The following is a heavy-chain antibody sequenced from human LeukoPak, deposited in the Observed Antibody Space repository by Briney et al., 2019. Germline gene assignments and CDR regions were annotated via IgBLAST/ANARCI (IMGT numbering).Heavy chain of an antibody. CDR3: AGDWWFGEVLLGDFAFDI. D-gene: IGHD3-10*01. CDR2: IYYSGIT. Sequence: PSETLSLTCTVSGGSISSYYWSWIRQPPGKGLEWIGYIYYSGITHYNPSLKRPITISVDTSKKQFSLKLSSVTAADTAVYFGAGDWWFGEVLLGDFAFDIWGQGTMVTVSS. CDR1: GGSISSYY. J-gene: IGHJ3*02. V-gene: IGHV4-59*01.